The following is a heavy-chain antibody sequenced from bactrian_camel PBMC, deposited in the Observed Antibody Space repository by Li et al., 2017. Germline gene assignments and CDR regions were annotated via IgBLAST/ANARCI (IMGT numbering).Heavy chain of an antibody. CDR3: AAVRDYCSDSWCYDGWAFGY. V-gene: IGHV3S6*01. CDR2: ISGTGSQK. D-gene: IGHD3*01. Sequence: HVQLVESGGASVQPGGSLRLSCAASGNTYNWNCRAWFRQVPGMGLEGLAAISGTGSQKQYADSVKGRFTISRDYGVNTVYLQMNSLKPEDTAVYYCAAVRDYCSDSWCYDGWAFGYWARGPRSPSP. J-gene: IGHJ6*01. CDR1: GNTYNWNC.